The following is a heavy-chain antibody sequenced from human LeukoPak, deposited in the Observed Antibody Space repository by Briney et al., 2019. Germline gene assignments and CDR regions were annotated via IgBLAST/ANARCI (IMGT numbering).Heavy chain of an antibody. D-gene: IGHD2-15*01. CDR1: GYTFTSYG. V-gene: IGHV1-18*04. CDR2: ISAYNGNT. CDR3: AKERRPDGYCSGGSCGDFDY. J-gene: IGHJ4*02. Sequence: ASVKVSCKASGYTFTSYGISWVRQAPGQGLEWMGWISAYNGNTNYAQKLQGRVTMTTDTSTSTAYMELRSLRSDDTAVYYCAKERRPDGYCSGGSCGDFDYWGQGTLVTVSS.